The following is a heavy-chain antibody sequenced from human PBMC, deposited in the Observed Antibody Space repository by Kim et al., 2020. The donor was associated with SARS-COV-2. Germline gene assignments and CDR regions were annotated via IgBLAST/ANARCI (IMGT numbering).Heavy chain of an antibody. CDR2: ISYDGSNK. V-gene: IGHV3-30*04. D-gene: IGHD5-18*01. J-gene: IGHJ6*02. CDR1: GFTFSSYA. CDR3: ASISHIRIQLWPPGGMDV. Sequence: GGSLRLSCAASGFTFSSYAMHWVRQAPGKGLEWVAVISYDGSNKYYADSVKGRFTISRDNSKNTLYLQMNSLGAEDTAVYYCASISHIRIQLWPPGGMDVWGQGTTVTVSS.